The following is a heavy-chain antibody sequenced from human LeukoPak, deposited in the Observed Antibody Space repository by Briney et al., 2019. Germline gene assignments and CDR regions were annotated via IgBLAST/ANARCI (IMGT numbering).Heavy chain of an antibody. CDR3: ARVLYYYGSGSYFYFDY. Sequence: GGSLRLSCAASGFTFDDYAMHWVRQAPGKGLEWVSGISWNSGSIGYADSVKGRFTISRDNAKNSLYLQMNSLRAEDTALYYCARVLYYYGSGSYFYFDYWGQGTLVTVSS. CDR1: GFTFDDYA. D-gene: IGHD3-10*01. V-gene: IGHV3-9*01. J-gene: IGHJ4*02. CDR2: ISWNSGSI.